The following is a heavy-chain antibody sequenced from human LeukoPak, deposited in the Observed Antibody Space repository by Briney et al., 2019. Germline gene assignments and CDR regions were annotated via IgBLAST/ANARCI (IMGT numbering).Heavy chain of an antibody. V-gene: IGHV4-39*01. CDR1: GGSISSISYD. D-gene: IGHD1-7*01. CDR3: ARYGITGTT. CDR2: IYYSGST. Sequence: SETLSLTCTVSGGSISSISYDCGWILQPPGKGLEWIGSIYYSGSTYYNPSLKSRVTISVDTSKNQFSLKLSSVTAADTAVYYCARYGITGTTWGQGTLVTVSS. J-gene: IGHJ4*02.